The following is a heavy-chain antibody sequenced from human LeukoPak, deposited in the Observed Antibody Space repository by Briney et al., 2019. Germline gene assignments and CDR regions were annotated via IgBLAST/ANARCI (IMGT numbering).Heavy chain of an antibody. CDR1: GGSFSAYY. Sequence: PSETLSLTCAVYGGSFSAYYWSWIRQPPGKGLEWIGEINHSGSTNYNPSLKSRVTISVDTSKNQFSLKLNSVTAADTAVYYCARITGTTSGLYWGQGTLVTVSS. CDR2: INHSGST. D-gene: IGHD1-7*01. V-gene: IGHV4-34*01. CDR3: ARITGTTSGLY. J-gene: IGHJ4*02.